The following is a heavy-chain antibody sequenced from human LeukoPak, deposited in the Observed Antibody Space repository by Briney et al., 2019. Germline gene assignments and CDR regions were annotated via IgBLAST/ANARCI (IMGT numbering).Heavy chain of an antibody. J-gene: IGHJ4*02. Sequence: ASVKVSCKVSGYRLNELSIHWVRQGPGKGLEWMGGFDPEEGKTIYAQKLQGRVSMTEDTSTDTAFMELRSLRSGDTAVYYCARERDILTGPYLGYWGQGTLVTVSS. V-gene: IGHV1-24*01. CDR2: FDPEEGKT. CDR3: ARERDILTGPYLGY. CDR1: GYRLNELS. D-gene: IGHD3-9*01.